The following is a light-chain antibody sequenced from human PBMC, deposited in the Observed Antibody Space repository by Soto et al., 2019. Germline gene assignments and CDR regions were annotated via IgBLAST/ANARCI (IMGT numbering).Light chain of an antibody. J-gene: IGKJ4*01. V-gene: IGKV3-15*01. CDR1: QSVYSN. CDR2: DAS. Sequence: EIVMTQSPVTLSVSPGEGVTLSCRASQSVYSNLAWYQQKPGHAPRLLIYDASARATDIPARFSGSGSGTDFTLTVSRLQSEDFAVYYCQQYNNWPLTFGGGTKVEIK. CDR3: QQYNNWPLT.